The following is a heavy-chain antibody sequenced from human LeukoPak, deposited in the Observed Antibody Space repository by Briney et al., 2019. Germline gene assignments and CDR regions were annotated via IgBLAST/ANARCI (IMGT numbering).Heavy chain of an antibody. Sequence: GGSLRLSCAASGFTFGIYSMKWVRQAPGKGLEWVSFITSSSGTMYYADSVKGRFTISRDNAKNSLYLQMNSLRDEDTAVYYCARTSLRAFHFWGQGTMVTVSS. J-gene: IGHJ3*01. CDR1: GFTFGIYS. CDR2: ITSSSGTM. V-gene: IGHV3-48*02. CDR3: ARTSLRAFHF.